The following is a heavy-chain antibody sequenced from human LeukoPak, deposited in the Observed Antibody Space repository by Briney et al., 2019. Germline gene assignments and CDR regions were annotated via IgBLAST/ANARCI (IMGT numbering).Heavy chain of an antibody. CDR1: GFTFSSYA. Sequence: GGSLRLSCAASGFTFSSYAMHWVRQAPGKGLEWVAVISYDGSNKYYADSVKGRFTISRDNSKNTLYLQMNSLRAEDTAVYYCAKDPYSGSYFDYWGQGTLVTVSS. V-gene: IGHV3-30-3*01. CDR3: AKDPYSGSYFDY. CDR2: ISYDGSNK. D-gene: IGHD1-26*01. J-gene: IGHJ4*02.